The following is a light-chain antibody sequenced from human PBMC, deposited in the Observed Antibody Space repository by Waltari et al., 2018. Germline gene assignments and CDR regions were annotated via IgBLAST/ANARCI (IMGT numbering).Light chain of an antibody. CDR2: EVS. Sequence: QSALTQPASVSGSPGQSITISCTGTSSDVGGYNYVSWYQHHPGKAPKLMIYEVSNRPSGFSNRFSGSKSGNTASLTISGLQAEDEADYYCNSYTSSSTLWVFGGGTKLTVL. J-gene: IGLJ3*02. V-gene: IGLV2-14*01. CDR3: NSYTSSSTLWV. CDR1: SSDVGGYNY.